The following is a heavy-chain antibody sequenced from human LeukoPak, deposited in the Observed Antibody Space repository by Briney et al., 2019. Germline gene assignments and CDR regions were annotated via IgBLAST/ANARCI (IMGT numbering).Heavy chain of an antibody. CDR1: RFTFSSYS. V-gene: IGHV3-48*04. CDR3: ARDFHRRYYDSSGYNAFDI. CDR2: ISAISSSST. Sequence: GGSLRLSCAASRFTFSSYSMNWVRQAPGKGLEWVSYISAISSSSTYYADSVKGRFTISRDNAKNSLYLQMNSLRAEDTAVYYCARDFHRRYYDSSGYNAFDIWGQGTMVTVSS. J-gene: IGHJ3*02. D-gene: IGHD3-22*01.